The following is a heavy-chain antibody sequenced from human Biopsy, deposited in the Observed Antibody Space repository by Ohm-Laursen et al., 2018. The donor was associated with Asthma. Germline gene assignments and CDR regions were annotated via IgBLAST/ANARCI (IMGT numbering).Heavy chain of an antibody. Sequence: GTLSLTCTVSNGSISSNFYYWGWIRQPPGKGLEWVGSIHKNGIGYYKSSFKSRLTISVDNSKNQFSLKVPSLTAADTAVYYCARQKLAAAEGPFDLWGQGTMVTVSS. CDR2: IHKNGIG. J-gene: IGHJ3*01. CDR3: ARQKLAAAEGPFDL. D-gene: IGHD6-13*01. CDR1: NGSISSNFYY. V-gene: IGHV4-39*01.